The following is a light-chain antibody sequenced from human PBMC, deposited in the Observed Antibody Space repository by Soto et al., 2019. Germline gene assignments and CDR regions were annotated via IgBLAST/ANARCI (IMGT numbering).Light chain of an antibody. CDR1: SSNIGNNY. J-gene: IGLJ1*01. Sequence: QSVLTQPPAVSAAPGQKVTISCSGISSNIGNNYVSWYQQLPGTAPKLLIYDNNKRPSGIPDRFSGSKSGTSATLGITGLQTGDEADYYCGTWDSSLSVYVFGTGTKVTVL. V-gene: IGLV1-51*01. CDR3: GTWDSSLSVYV. CDR2: DNN.